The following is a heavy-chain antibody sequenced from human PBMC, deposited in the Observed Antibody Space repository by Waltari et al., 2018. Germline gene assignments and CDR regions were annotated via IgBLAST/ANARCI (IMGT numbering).Heavy chain of an antibody. D-gene: IGHD4-17*01. CDR2: ISYDGSNK. Sequence: QAPGKGLEWVAVISYDGSNKYYADSVKGRFTISRDNSKNTLYLQMNSLRAEDTAVYYCARDKGMTTVTTIDYWGQGTLVTVSS. J-gene: IGHJ4*02. V-gene: IGHV3-30-3*01. CDR3: ARDKGMTTVTTIDY.